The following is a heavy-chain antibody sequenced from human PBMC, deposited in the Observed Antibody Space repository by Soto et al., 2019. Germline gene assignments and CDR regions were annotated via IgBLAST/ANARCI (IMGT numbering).Heavy chain of an antibody. D-gene: IGHD3-3*01. Sequence: QLQLQESGSGLVKPSQTLSLTCAVSGGSISSGGYSWSWIRQPPGKGLEWIGYIYHSGSTYYNPSLKSRVTLSVDRPKNQFSLKLSSVTAADTAVYYCARDREGVLSGMDVWGQGTTVTVSS. V-gene: IGHV4-30-2*01. CDR3: ARDREGVLSGMDV. CDR2: IYHSGST. CDR1: GGSISSGGYS. J-gene: IGHJ6*02.